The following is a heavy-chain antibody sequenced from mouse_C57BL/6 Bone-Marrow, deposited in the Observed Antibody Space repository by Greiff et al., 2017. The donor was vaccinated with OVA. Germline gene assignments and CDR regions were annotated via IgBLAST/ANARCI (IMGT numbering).Heavy chain of an antibody. V-gene: IGHV5-6*01. CDR1: GFTFSSYG. CDR2: ISSGGGYT. Sequence: EVTVVESGGDLVKPGGSLKLSCAASGFTFSSYGMSWVRQTPDKRLAWVATISSGGGYTYYPDSVQGRFTISRDNAKNTRYLQMSSLRSEDTAIYSCARQRIYYYGSSSLDYWGQGTTLTVSS. CDR3: ARQRIYYYGSSSLDY. D-gene: IGHD1-1*01. J-gene: IGHJ2*01.